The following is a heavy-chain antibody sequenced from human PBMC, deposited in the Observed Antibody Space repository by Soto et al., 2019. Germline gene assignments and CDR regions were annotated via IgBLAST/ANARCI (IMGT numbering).Heavy chain of an antibody. CDR1: GGSISSGGYY. CDR2: IHYSGST. Sequence: PSETLSLTCTVSGGSISSGGYYWSWIRQHPGKGLEWIGYIHYSGSTYYNPSLKSRVTISVDTSKNQFSLKLSSVTAADTAVYYCARDSHPRGVTSYNWFDPWGQGTLVTVSS. J-gene: IGHJ5*02. CDR3: ARDSHPRGVTSYNWFDP. V-gene: IGHV4-31*03. D-gene: IGHD4-4*01.